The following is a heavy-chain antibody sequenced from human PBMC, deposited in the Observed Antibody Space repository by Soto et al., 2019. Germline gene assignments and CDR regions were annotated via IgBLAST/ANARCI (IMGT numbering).Heavy chain of an antibody. D-gene: IGHD6-19*01. J-gene: IGHJ1*01. V-gene: IGHV3-66*01. Sequence: EVQMVESGGGLVQPGGSLRLSCAASGFTVSSNYMSWVRQAPGKGLEWVSVIYSGGSTYYADSVNGRFTISRDNSKTTLYLQMNSLRAEDTAVYYCARDRIAVAGNPESFHHWGQGTLVTVSS. CDR2: IYSGGST. CDR1: GFTVSSNY. CDR3: ARDRIAVAGNPESFHH.